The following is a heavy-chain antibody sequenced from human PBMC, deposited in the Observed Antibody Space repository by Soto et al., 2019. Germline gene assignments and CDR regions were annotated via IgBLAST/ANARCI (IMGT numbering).Heavy chain of an antibody. CDR1: GRIFSSVP. CDR3: ARVGSRFTNKYGLDR. Sequence: QVQLVQSGAAVKKPGSSVQISCQASGRIFSSVPISWVRQVPGQGLEWVGGVTSASGSVRYAQKFKDRVSISAVNSTGVDYMQLRSLTAEDTGIYYCARVGSRFTNKYGLDRWGPGNMVTVSS. D-gene: IGHD1-26*01. CDR2: VTSASGSV. V-gene: IGHV1-69*06. J-gene: IGHJ3*01.